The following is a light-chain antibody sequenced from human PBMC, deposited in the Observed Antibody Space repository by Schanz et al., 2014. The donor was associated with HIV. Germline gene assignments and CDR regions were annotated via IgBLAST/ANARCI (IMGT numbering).Light chain of an antibody. CDR2: DGS. Sequence: QSALTQPASVSGSPGQSITISCTGPNSDINFYYYVSWFQQHPGKAPQLMIYDGSSRPSGVPDRFSGSKSGNTASLTIFDLQPEDEADYYCSSLSTSGAPVFGTGTKLTVL. J-gene: IGLJ1*01. CDR3: SSLSTSGAPV. CDR1: NSDINFYYY. V-gene: IGLV2-14*03.